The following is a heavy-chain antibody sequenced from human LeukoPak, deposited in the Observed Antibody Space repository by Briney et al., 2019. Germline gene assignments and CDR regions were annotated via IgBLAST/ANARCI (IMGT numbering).Heavy chain of an antibody. V-gene: IGHV4-34*01. Sequence: PSETLSLTCAVFGGSFSNYYLHWIRQPPGKGLEWIGEIDHSGNTKYNPSRKNRLTISVDTSKNQFSLNLSSVTATAVYYCVIFIMGTTTTDYWGQGTLVTVSS. J-gene: IGHJ4*02. CDR3: VIFIMGTTTTDY. CDR2: IDHSGNT. D-gene: IGHD1-26*01. CDR1: GGSFSNYY.